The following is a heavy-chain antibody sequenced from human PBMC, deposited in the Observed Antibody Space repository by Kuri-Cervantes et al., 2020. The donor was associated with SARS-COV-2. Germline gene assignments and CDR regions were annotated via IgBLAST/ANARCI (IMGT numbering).Heavy chain of an antibody. V-gene: IGHV4-39*07. Sequence: GSLRLSCTVSGDSINTISYYWGWIRQPPWKELEWIGSVYYNGNTYFSPSLKSRVTISVDTSKNQFSLKLSSVTAADTAVYYCARLPIFGAKEGINYYYYGMDVWGQGTTVTVSS. D-gene: IGHD3-3*01. CDR2: VYYNGNT. J-gene: IGHJ6*02. CDR3: ARLPIFGAKEGINYYYYGMDV. CDR1: GDSINTISYY.